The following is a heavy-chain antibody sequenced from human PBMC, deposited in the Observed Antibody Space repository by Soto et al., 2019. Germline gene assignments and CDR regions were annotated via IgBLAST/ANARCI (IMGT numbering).Heavy chain of an antibody. CDR3: ARYDIGGYYCPYYYYRMGV. V-gene: IGHV3-48*04. J-gene: IGHJ6*02. CDR2: ISIGGTTI. D-gene: IGHD3-22*01. CDR1: GFTFRNYN. Sequence: GGSLRLSCAASGFTFRNYNMNWVRQAPGKGLEWVSHISIGGTTIDYADSVKGRFTISRDNAKNSLYLQMKSLRAEDTAVYYCARYDIGGYYCPYYYYRMGVWGRRTTGSAAS.